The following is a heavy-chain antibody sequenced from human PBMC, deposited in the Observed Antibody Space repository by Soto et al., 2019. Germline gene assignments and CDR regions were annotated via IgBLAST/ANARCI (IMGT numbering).Heavy chain of an antibody. CDR2: ISRDGSNK. Sequence: QVQVVESGGGVVQPGRSLRLSCAASGFTFSRYAIHWVRQAPGKGLEWVAVISRDGSNKYYVDSVKGRFTISRDNSKNTLYLKMNSLRDEDTAVYYCPRSRNSAVADSFDFWGKGTLVTVSS. CDR1: GFTFSRYA. V-gene: IGHV3-30*04. J-gene: IGHJ4*02. D-gene: IGHD3-10*01. CDR3: PRSRNSAVADSFDF.